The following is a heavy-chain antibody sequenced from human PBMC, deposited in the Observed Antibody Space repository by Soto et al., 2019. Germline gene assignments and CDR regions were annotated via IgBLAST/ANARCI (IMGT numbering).Heavy chain of an antibody. CDR3: VKGYWKGDV. J-gene: IGHJ6*02. Sequence: ESVGGLVQPGGSLRLSCAASGFTFSTYAMNWVRQAPGNGLEWVSAISGSGGSIHYADSVKGRFTISRDNSKNTLYLQMNSLRDEDTAVYHCVKGYWKGDVWGQGTTVTVSS. V-gene: IGHV3-23*01. D-gene: IGHD1-1*01. CDR2: ISGSGGSI. CDR1: GFTFSTYA.